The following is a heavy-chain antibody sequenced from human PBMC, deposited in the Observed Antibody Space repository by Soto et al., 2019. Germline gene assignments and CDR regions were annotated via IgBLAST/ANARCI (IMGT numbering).Heavy chain of an antibody. V-gene: IGHV4-34*01. J-gene: IGHJ4*02. CDR3: ARSGNNWNYSRSPYFDY. D-gene: IGHD1-7*01. Sequence: QVQLQQWGAGLLKPSETLSLTCAGYGGSFSGYYWSWIRQPLGKGLGWIGEINHCGSTNYNPSLKSRVTISVDTSKNQFSLKLGSVIAAVTAVYYCARSGNNWNYSRSPYFDYCGQGTLVTDSS. CDR1: GGSFSGYY. CDR2: INHCGST.